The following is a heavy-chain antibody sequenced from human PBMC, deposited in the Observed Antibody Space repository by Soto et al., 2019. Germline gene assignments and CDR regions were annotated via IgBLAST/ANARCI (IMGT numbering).Heavy chain of an antibody. D-gene: IGHD3-9*01. CDR2: IYSGGST. J-gene: IGHJ4*02. Sequence: GVLRLSCAASGFTVSSNYMSWVRQAPGKGLEWVSVIYSGGSTYYADSVKGRFTISRDNSKNTLYLQMNSLRAEDTAVYYCARGVLRYFDWLFSRYYFDYWGQGTLVTVSS. V-gene: IGHV3-53*01. CDR1: GFTVSSNY. CDR3: ARGVLRYFDWLFSRYYFDY.